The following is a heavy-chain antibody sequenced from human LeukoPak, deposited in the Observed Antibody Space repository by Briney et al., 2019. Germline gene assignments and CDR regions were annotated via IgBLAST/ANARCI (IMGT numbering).Heavy chain of an antibody. Sequence: GGSLRLSCAASGFTFSSLDTSWVRQAPGKGLEWVSGISGSGGSTYYADSVKGRFTISRDNSKNTLFLQMNSLRAEDTAIYYCAKDFSAGTYFDYWGQGTLVTVSS. V-gene: IGHV3-23*01. CDR1: GFTFSSLD. CDR2: ISGSGGST. CDR3: AKDFSAGTYFDY. J-gene: IGHJ4*02. D-gene: IGHD6-13*01.